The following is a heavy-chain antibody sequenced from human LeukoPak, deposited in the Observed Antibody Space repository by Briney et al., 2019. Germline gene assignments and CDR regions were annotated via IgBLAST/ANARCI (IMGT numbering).Heavy chain of an antibody. J-gene: IGHJ6*02. D-gene: IGHD3-22*01. V-gene: IGHV3-66*01. CDR1: GFTVSSNY. CDR2: IYSGGST. Sequence: PGGSLRLSCAASGFTVSSNYMSWVRQAPGKGLEWVSVIYSGGSTYYADSVKGSFTISRDNSKNTLYLQMNSLRAEDTAVYYCASLNDSSGYYYYYYYGMDVWGQGTTVTVSS. CDR3: ASLNDSSGYYYYYYYGMDV.